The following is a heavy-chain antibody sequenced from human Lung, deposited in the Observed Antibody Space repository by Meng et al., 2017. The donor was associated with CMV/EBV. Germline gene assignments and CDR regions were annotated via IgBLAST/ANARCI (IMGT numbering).Heavy chain of an antibody. CDR2: INWNRRSI. J-gene: IGHJ3*02. Sequence: SLRLXXAAAGFSFEDYGMHWVRQAPGKGLEWVSGINWNRRSIGYADSVQGRFTISRDNARKSLYLQMNTLRPEDTALHFCAKEITTVAPNAFDMWGQGTMVTVSS. CDR1: GFSFEDYG. D-gene: IGHD4-23*01. V-gene: IGHV3-9*01. CDR3: AKEITTVAPNAFDM.